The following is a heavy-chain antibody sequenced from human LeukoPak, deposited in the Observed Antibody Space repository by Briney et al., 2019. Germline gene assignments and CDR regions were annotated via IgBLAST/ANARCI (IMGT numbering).Heavy chain of an antibody. J-gene: IGHJ4*02. D-gene: IGHD4-17*01. CDR1: GYTLTSYG. CDR3: ARGAYGDK. CDR2: ISTQTGNT. V-gene: IGHV1-18*01. Sequence: ASVKVSCEASGYTLTSYGINWMRQAPGQGLEWMGWISTQTGNTNYAQKVQGRLTLTTDRSTNTAYMELRGLRSDDTAVYYCARGAYGDKWGRGTMVTVSS.